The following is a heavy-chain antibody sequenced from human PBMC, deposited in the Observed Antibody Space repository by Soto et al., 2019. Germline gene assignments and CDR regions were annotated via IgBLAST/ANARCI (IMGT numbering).Heavy chain of an antibody. CDR1: GFNFISYG. CDR2: ISGYDGKT. CDR3: ARDFMYTGSPDRWFDP. D-gene: IGHD6-6*01. Sequence: QVLLVQSGGEVKKPGASVKVSCKASGFNFISYGINWVRQAPGQGLEWMGWISGYDGKTVYAHSVQDRVTMTTDANTGTAYMELRGLRSADTAIYYCARDFMYTGSPDRWFDPWGQGTLVTVTS. J-gene: IGHJ5*02. V-gene: IGHV1-18*04.